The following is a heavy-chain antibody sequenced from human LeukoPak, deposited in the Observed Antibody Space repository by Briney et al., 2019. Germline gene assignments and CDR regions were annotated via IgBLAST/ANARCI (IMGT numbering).Heavy chain of an antibody. D-gene: IGHD1-26*01. Sequence: GGSLRLSCATSGFTFSSYAMNWVRQAPGKGLEWVSAISGSDDSAYYADSVKGRFTISRDNSKNMVYLEMNSLRVEDTAVYYCGKDSYVGVNWFDPRGQGTLVTVSS. CDR2: ISGSDDSA. V-gene: IGHV3-23*01. J-gene: IGHJ5*02. CDR1: GFTFSSYA. CDR3: GKDSYVGVNWFDP.